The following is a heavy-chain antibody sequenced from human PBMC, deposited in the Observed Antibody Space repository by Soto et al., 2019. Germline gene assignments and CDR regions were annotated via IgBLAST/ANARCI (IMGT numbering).Heavy chain of an antibody. D-gene: IGHD3-10*01. CDR3: ARDLYGSGSFGY. V-gene: IGHV4-31*02. CDR2: IYYSGST. J-gene: IGHJ4*02. Sequence: SEALSLTCTVSGGSIRSGGYYWSWIRQHPGKGLEWIGYIYYSGSTYYNPSLKSRVTISVDTSKNQFSLKLSSVTAADTAVYYCARDLYGSGSFGYWGQGTLVTVSS. CDR1: GGSIRSGGYY.